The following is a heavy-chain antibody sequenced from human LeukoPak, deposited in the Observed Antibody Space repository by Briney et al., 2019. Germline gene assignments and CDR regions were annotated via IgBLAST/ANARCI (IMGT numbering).Heavy chain of an antibody. D-gene: IGHD6-13*01. CDR2: ISGSGGRA. CDR1: GFTFSSYA. J-gene: IGHJ4*02. CDR3: AKAPVHHSSIWYFDY. V-gene: IGHV3-23*01. Sequence: GGCLRLSCAASGFTFSSYAMSCVRHAPGKWLEWGSAISGSGGRANYADSVRGRFTISRDNSKNTLYLQMSSLRAEDKAVYYCAKAPVHHSSIWYFDYWGQGTLVTVSS.